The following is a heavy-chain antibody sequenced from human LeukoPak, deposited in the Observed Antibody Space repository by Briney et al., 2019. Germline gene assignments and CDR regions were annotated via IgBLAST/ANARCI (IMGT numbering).Heavy chain of an antibody. J-gene: IGHJ6*02. CDR1: GFTFSSYS. D-gene: IGHD6-13*01. V-gene: IGHV3-53*01. Sequence: GGSLRLSCAASGFTFSSYSMNWVRQAPGKGLEWVSLIYSGGSTYYSDSVRGRFATSRDNSKNTLYLQMSSLRAEDTAVYYCAGHSEMDVWGQGITVTVSS. CDR3: AGHSEMDV. CDR2: IYSGGST.